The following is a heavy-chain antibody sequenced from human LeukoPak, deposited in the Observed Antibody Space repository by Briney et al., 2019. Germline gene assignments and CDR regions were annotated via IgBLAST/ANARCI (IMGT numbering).Heavy chain of an antibody. CDR3: AKLIGSSSDIG. CDR1: GFSFRTYA. CDR2: ISGSGDST. V-gene: IGHV3-23*01. J-gene: IGHJ4*02. D-gene: IGHD2-15*01. Sequence: GGSLRLSCAASGFSFRTYAMTWVRQTPGQGLEWVSSISGSGDSTNYADSVKGRFTISRDNSKNTLYMQMNGLRAEDTAVYYCAKLIGSSSDIGWGQGTLVTVSS.